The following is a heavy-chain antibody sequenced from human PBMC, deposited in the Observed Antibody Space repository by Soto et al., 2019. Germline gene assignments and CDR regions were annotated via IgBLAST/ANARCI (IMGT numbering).Heavy chain of an antibody. D-gene: IGHD6-13*01. V-gene: IGHV3-7*01. CDR2: IKQDGIEK. J-gene: IGHJ4*02. Sequence: EVQLVESGGGLVQPGGSLRLSCAASGFTFSSYWMNWVRQAPGKGLEWVANIKQDGIEKYYVDSVKGRFTISRDNTKNSLYLQMNSLRAEDTAVYYCAREQLQVVIPDYWGQGTLVTVSS. CDR3: AREQLQVVIPDY. CDR1: GFTFSSYW.